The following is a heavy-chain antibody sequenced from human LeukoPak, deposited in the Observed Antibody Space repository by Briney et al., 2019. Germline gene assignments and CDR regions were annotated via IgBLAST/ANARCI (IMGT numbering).Heavy chain of an antibody. J-gene: IGHJ4*02. CDR1: GFTFSSYS. D-gene: IGHD1-26*01. CDR3: ARDASRLLHSDSDY. V-gene: IGHV3-21*01. Sequence: GGSLRLSCAASGFTFSSYSMNWVRQAPGKGLEWVSSISSSSSYIYYADSVKGRFTIPRDNAKNSLYLQMNSLRAEDTAVYYCARDASRLLHSDSDYWGQGTLVTVSS. CDR2: ISSSSSYI.